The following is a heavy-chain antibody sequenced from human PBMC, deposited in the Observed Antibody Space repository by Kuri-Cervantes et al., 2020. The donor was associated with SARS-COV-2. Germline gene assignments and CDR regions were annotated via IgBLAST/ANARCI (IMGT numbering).Heavy chain of an antibody. J-gene: IGHJ3*02. V-gene: IGHV3-23*01. D-gene: IGHD3-16*01. CDR2: ISGSGGST. CDR1: GFTFSSYA. Sequence: GESLKISCAASGFTFSSYAMSWVRQAPGKGLEWVSAISGSGGSTYYADSVKGRFTISRDNSKNTLYLQMNSLRAEDTAVYYCAREDWGTDAFDIWGQGTMVTVSS. CDR3: AREDWGTDAFDI.